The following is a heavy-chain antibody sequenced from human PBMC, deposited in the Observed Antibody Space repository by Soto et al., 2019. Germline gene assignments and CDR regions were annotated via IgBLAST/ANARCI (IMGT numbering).Heavy chain of an antibody. CDR2: IRNEPNGYTT. D-gene: IGHD6-13*01. CDR1: GFTFSDHY. J-gene: IGHJ4*02. Sequence: EVQLVESGGGLVQPGGSLRLSCAASGFTFSDHYMDWVRQAPGKGLEWVGRIRNEPNGYTTEYAASVKGRFTISRYDSENSLYLQMNNLKTEDTAVYYCVRNLAAGGTFYFDYWGQGALVTVSS. V-gene: IGHV3-72*01. CDR3: VRNLAAGGTFYFDY.